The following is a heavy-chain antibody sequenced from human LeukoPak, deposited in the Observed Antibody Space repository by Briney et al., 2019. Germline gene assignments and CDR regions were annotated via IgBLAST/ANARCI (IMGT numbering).Heavy chain of an antibody. Sequence: GGSLRLSCTASGFTFGDYAMSWFRQAPGEGLEWVGCIRSKAHGGTTEYAASVKGRFTISRDDSKSIAYLQMDSLKTEDTAVYYCTRAGRYCSGGSCYSFYWGQGTLVTVSS. J-gene: IGHJ4*02. CDR1: GFTFGDYA. CDR3: TRAGRYCSGGSCYSFY. CDR2: IRSKAHGGTT. V-gene: IGHV3-49*03. D-gene: IGHD2-15*01.